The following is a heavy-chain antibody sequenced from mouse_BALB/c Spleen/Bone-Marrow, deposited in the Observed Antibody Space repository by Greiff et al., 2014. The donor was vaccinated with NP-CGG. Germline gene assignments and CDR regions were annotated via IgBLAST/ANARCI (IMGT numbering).Heavy chain of an antibody. D-gene: IGHD4-1*01. Sequence: VQVKESGPDLVKPGASVKMSCKASGYTFTSFVMHWVKQKPGQGLEWIGYINPYNDGTKYNEKFKDKATLSSDKSSSTAYMELSSLTSEDSAVYYCGRRESGTWFAYWGQGTLVTVSA. J-gene: IGHJ3*01. CDR3: GRRESGTWFAY. V-gene: IGHV1-14*01. CDR2: INPYNDGT. CDR1: GYTFTSFV.